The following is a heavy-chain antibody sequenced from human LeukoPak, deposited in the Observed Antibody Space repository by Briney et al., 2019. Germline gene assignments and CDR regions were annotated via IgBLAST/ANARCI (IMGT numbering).Heavy chain of an antibody. CDR1: GFNFSSYW. J-gene: IGHJ4*02. Sequence: GGSLRLSCAASGFNFSSYWMHWVRQVAGKGLVWVSRINSDGSSTTYADSVKGRFTISRDNAKNTLYLQMNSLRVEETAVYYCARGAAGYSYGWGQGTLVTVSS. CDR2: INSDGSST. V-gene: IGHV3-74*03. CDR3: ARGAAGYSYG. D-gene: IGHD5-18*01.